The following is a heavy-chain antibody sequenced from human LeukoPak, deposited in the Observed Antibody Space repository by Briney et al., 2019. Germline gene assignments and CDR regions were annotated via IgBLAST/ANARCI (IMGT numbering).Heavy chain of an antibody. Sequence: PSVTLSLTCAVYGGSLSGYYWSWIRQPPGKGLEGIGEINHSGSTNYDPSLKSRVTISVDTSKNQLSLKLSSMTAADTAVYYCARQWLVSPLFDYWGQGTLVTVSS. CDR1: GGSLSGYY. D-gene: IGHD6-19*01. J-gene: IGHJ4*02. V-gene: IGHV4-34*01. CDR2: INHSGST. CDR3: ARQWLVSPLFDY.